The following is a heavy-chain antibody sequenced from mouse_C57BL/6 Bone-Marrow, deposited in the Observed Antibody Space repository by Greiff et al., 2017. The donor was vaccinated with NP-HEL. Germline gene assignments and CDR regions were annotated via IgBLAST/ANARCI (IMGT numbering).Heavy chain of an antibody. CDR3: ARWVRRGLAY. CDR1: GYTFTSYW. Sequence: QVQLQQPGAELVRPGSSVKLSCKASGYTFTSYWMHWVKQRPIQGLEWIGNIDPSDSETHYNQKFKDKATLTVDKSSSTAYMQLSSLTSEDSAVYYCARWVRRGLAYWGQGTLVTVSA. D-gene: IGHD2-14*01. CDR2: IDPSDSET. J-gene: IGHJ3*01. V-gene: IGHV1-52*01.